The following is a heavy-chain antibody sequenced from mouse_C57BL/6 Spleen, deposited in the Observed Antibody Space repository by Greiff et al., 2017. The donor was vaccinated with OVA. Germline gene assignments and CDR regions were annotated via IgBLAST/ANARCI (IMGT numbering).Heavy chain of an antibody. V-gene: IGHV2-9*01. J-gene: IGHJ3*01. D-gene: IGHD1-1*01. CDR2: IWGGGST. Sequence: VKLVESGPGLVAPSQSLSITCTVSGFSLTSYGVDWVRQPPGKGLEWLGVIWGGGSTNYNSALMSRLSISNYNSKSQVFLTMNSLPTDYSAMYYCAKHEYYYGFAYWGQATLVTVSA. CDR1: GFSLTSYG. CDR3: AKHEYYYGFAY.